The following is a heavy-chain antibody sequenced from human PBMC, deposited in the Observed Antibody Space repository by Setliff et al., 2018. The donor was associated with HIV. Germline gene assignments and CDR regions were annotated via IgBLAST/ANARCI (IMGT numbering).Heavy chain of an antibody. Sequence: VASVKVSCKASGGTSSAYAVNWVRQAPGQGLEWMGRIISILGTPNYSHKFQGRVTITADKSTTTTYMELSSLRSDDTAIYYCARDFHVLGYCSADSCPYDASDVWGQGTMVTVSS. J-gene: IGHJ3*01. CDR2: IISILGTP. CDR1: GGTSSAYA. V-gene: IGHV1-69*04. D-gene: IGHD2-15*01. CDR3: ARDFHVLGYCSADSCPYDASDV.